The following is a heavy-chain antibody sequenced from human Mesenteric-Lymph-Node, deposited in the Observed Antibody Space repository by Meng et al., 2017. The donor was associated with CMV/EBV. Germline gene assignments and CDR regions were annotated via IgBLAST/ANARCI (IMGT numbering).Heavy chain of an antibody. D-gene: IGHD6-6*01. Sequence: ASVKVSCKASGYTFTSYGITWLRQAPGQGLEWMGWISTYNGNTNYAQKLQGRVTMTTDTSTSTAYMELSSLRSEDTAVYYCARDKGSSPLDYWGQGTLVTVSS. CDR3: ARDKGSSPLDY. J-gene: IGHJ4*02. CDR2: ISTYNGNT. V-gene: IGHV1-18*01. CDR1: GYTFTSYG.